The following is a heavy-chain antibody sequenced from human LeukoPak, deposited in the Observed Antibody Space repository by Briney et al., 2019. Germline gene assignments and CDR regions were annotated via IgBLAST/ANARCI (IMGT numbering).Heavy chain of an antibody. CDR1: GGSISSYY. J-gene: IGHJ6*03. CDR3: ARDSAGYYYYYYMDV. CDR2: IYTSGST. V-gene: IGHV4-4*07. Sequence: PSETLSLTCTVSGGSISSYYWSWIRQPAGKGLERIGRIYTSGSTNYNPSLKSRVTISVDTSKNQFSLKLSSVTAADTAVYYCARDSAGYYYYYYMDVWGKGTTVTISS. D-gene: IGHD6-13*01.